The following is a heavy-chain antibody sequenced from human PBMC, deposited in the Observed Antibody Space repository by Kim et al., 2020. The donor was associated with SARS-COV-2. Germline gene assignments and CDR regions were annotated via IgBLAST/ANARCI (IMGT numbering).Heavy chain of an antibody. D-gene: IGHD3-10*01. J-gene: IGHJ4*02. CDR2: ISGSGGST. CDR3: AKSRLRTMVRGVIFDY. CDR1: GFTFSSYA. V-gene: IGHV3-23*01. Sequence: GGSLRLSCAASGFTFSSYAMSWVRQAPGKGLEWVSAISGSGGSTYYADSVKGRFTISRDNSKNTLYLQMNSLRAEDTAVYYCAKSRLRTMVRGVIFDYWGQGTMVTVSS.